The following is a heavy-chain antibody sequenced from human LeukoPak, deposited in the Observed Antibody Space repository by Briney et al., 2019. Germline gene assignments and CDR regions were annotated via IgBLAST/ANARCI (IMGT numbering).Heavy chain of an antibody. V-gene: IGHV3-23*01. CDR2: ISGSGGST. CDR1: GFTFSSYA. CDR3: ASLGWGSYYGLHY. Sequence: GGSLRLSCAASGFTFSSYAMSWVRQAPGKGLEWVSAISGSGGSTYYADSVKGRFTIPRDNSKNTLYLQMNSLRAEDTAVYYCASLGWGSYYGLHYWGQGTLVTVSS. J-gene: IGHJ4*02. D-gene: IGHD1-26*01.